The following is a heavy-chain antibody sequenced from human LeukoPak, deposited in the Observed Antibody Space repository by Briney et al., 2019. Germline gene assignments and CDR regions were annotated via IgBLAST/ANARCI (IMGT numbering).Heavy chain of an antibody. D-gene: IGHD6-19*01. CDR3: AKDRSGGWFEGIYYFDY. Sequence: GGSLRLSCAASGFTFSSYAMSWVRQAPGKGLEWVSAISGSGGSTYYADSVKGRFTISRDNSKNTLYLQMNSLRAEDTAVYYCAKDRSGGWFEGIYYFDYWGQGTLVTVSS. CDR1: GFTFSSYA. J-gene: IGHJ4*02. V-gene: IGHV3-23*01. CDR2: ISGSGGST.